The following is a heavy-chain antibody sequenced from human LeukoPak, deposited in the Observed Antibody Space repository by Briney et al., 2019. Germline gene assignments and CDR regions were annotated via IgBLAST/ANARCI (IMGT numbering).Heavy chain of an antibody. CDR3: ARGRDYGDYVSVRLDY. CDR1: GFTFSSYA. CDR2: ISYDGSNK. D-gene: IGHD4-17*01. Sequence: GGSLRLSCAASGFTFSSYAMSWVRQAPGKGLEWVAVISYDGSNKYYADSVKSRFTISRDNSKNTLYLQMNSLRAEDTAVYYCARGRDYGDYVSVRLDYWGQGTLVTVSS. V-gene: IGHV3-30*04. J-gene: IGHJ4*02.